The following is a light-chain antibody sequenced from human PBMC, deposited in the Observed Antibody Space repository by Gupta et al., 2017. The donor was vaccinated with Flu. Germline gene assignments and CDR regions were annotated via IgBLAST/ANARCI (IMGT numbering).Light chain of an antibody. CDR3: RQADNYPHR. CDR1: QDIRDD. V-gene: IGKV1-6*01. Sequence: IQMTPSPSSLSASVGDRVTITCRTSQDIRDDLGWYQQKPGRAPKLLIYAASRLHSGVPSRFSGSGSGTDFSLTIDGLHPGDFATYYCRQADNYPHRFGQGTKLEI. J-gene: IGKJ2*03. CDR2: AAS.